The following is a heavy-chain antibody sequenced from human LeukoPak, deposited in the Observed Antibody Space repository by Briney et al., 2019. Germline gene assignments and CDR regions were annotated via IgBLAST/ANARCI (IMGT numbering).Heavy chain of an antibody. CDR2: IYYSGST. J-gene: IGHJ4*02. CDR1: SGSISSYY. CDR3: ARSLPNQWLVRGTFDY. D-gene: IGHD6-19*01. V-gene: IGHV4-59*01. Sequence: SETLSLTCTVSSGSISSYYWSWIRQPPGKGLERIRYIYYSGSTNYNPSLKSRVTISVDTSKNQFSLKLSSVTAADTAVYYCARSLPNQWLVRGTFDYWGQGTLVTVSS.